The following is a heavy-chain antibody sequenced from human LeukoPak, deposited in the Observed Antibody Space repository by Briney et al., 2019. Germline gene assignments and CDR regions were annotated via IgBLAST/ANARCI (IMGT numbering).Heavy chain of an antibody. D-gene: IGHD2-21*01. CDR1: GYTFTGYY. V-gene: IGHV1-2*06. Sequence: GASVKVSCKASGYTFTGYYIHWVRQAPGQGLEWMGRINCNGGGTSYAQKFQGRVTMTRDTSISTAYMELDRLTSDDTAVYYCARDYGPYPGCSWFGPWGQGTLVTVSS. CDR2: INCNGGGT. CDR3: ARDYGPYPGCSWFGP. J-gene: IGHJ5*02.